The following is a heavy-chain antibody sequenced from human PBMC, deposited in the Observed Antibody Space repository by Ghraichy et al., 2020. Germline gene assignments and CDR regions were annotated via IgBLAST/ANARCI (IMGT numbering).Heavy chain of an antibody. D-gene: IGHD3-10*01. CDR3: ARFYYGSGSYYTSYNWFDP. V-gene: IGHV3-23*01. CDR1: GLTFNNYA. Sequence: LSLTCAASGLTFNNYAMSWVRQAPGKGLEWVSAISGSGSNTYYADSVKGRFTISRDNSKNTLYLQMNYLRAEDTAVYYCARFYYGSGSYYTSYNWFDPWGQGTLVTVSS. CDR2: ISGSGSNT. J-gene: IGHJ5*02.